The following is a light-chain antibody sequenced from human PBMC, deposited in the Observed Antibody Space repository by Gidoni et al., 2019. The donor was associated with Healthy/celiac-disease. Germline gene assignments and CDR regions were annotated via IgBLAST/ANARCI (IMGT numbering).Light chain of an antibody. J-gene: IGKJ3*01. CDR2: VGS. CDR1: QSLLHSNCYNY. V-gene: IGKV2-28*01. CDR3: MQALQTPRT. Sequence: DIVMTPFPLSLPVTPGEPASIYCSASQSLLHSNCYNYLDWDLQKPGQSPQLLIYVGSNRASGVPDRFSGSGSGTDFTLKISKVEAEDVGVYYCMQALQTPRTFGPGTKVDIK.